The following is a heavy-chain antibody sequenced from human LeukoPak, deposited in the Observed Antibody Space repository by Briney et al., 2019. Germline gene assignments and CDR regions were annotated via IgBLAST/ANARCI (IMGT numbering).Heavy chain of an antibody. CDR1: GGSISSGTYY. J-gene: IGHJ4*02. V-gene: IGHV4-61*02. D-gene: IGHD1-26*01. CDR3: ARDFALGV. CDR2: IYSSGST. Sequence: SETLSLTCTVSGGSISSGTYYWSWIRQPAGKGLEWIGRIYSSGSTNYNPSLKSRVSISVDTSKNQFSLKLTSVTAADTAVYYCARDFALGVWGQGTLVTVSS.